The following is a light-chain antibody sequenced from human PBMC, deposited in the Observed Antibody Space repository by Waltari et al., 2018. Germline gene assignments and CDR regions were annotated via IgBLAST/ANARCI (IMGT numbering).Light chain of an antibody. CDR1: SSNLGSGYE. J-gene: IGLJ3*02. CDR2: GNN. V-gene: IGLV1-40*01. CDR3: QSYDNSLSGAWV. Sequence: QSVLTQPPSLAGAPGQRVTISCTGSSSNLGSGYEVLWYQQLPGTAPKPLIYGNNNRPSGVPDRFSGSRSGTSASLAITGLQAEDEADYYCQSYDNSLSGAWVFGGGTKLTVL.